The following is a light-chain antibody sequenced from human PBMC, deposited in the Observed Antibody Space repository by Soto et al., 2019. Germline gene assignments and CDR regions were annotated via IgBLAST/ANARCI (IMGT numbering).Light chain of an antibody. V-gene: IGLV1-51*01. CDR2: DNN. CDR3: GTWDSSLSAVV. J-gene: IGLJ2*01. Sequence: QSVLTQPPSVSAAPGQKVTLSCSGRSSNIGNNYVSWYQQLPGPAPKLLIYDNNKRPSGIPDRFSGSKSGTSATLGITGLQTGDEADYYCGTWDSSLSAVVFGGGTKLTVL. CDR1: SSNIGNNY.